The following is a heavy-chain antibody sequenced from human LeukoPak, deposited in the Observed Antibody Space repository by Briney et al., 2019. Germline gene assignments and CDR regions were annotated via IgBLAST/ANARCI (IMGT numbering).Heavy chain of an antibody. CDR2: IWYDGSNK. J-gene: IGHJ4*02. Sequence: GRSLRLSCAASGFTFSSYGMHWLRQAPGKGLEWVAVIWYDGSNKYYAESVKGRFTISRDNSKNTLYLQMNSLRAEDTAVNYCARGSTSLDYWGQGTLVTVSS. D-gene: IGHD2-2*01. CDR1: GFTFSSYG. V-gene: IGHV3-33*08. CDR3: ARGSTSLDY.